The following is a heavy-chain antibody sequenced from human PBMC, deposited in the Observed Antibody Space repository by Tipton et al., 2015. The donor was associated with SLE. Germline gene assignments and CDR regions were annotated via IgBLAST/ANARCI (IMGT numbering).Heavy chain of an antibody. CDR2: INPNSGGT. CDR3: ARSIHLNPPGIAVAVDYYYYGMDV. V-gene: IGHV1-2*02. D-gene: IGHD6-19*01. CDR1: GYTFTGYY. Sequence: QVQLVQSGPEVKKPGASVKVSCKASGYTFTGYYMHWVRQAPGQGLEWMGWINPNSGGTNYAQKFQGRVTMTRDTSISTAYMELSRLRSDDTAVYYCARSIHLNPPGIAVAVDYYYYGMDVWGQGTTVTVSS. J-gene: IGHJ6*02.